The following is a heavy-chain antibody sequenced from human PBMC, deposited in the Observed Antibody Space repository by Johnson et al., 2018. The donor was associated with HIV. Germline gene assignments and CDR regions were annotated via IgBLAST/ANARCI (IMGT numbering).Heavy chain of an antibody. V-gene: IGHV3-30*02. CDR2: IHYDGSNK. J-gene: IGHJ3*02. CDR3: AKDTREADAFDI. D-gene: IGHD1-26*01. Sequence: QVQLMESGGGLVQPGGSLRLSCAASGFTFSNAWMNWVRQAPGKGLEWVAFIHYDGSNKYYVDSLKGRFTISRYKSKNTRYLEMKSLRAEDTAVYYCAKDTREADAFDIWGQGTMVTVSS. CDR1: GFTFSNAW.